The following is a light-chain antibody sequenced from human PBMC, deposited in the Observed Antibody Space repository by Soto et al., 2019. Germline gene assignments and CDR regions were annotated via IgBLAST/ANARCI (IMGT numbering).Light chain of an antibody. CDR1: ARLLHKNGYNY. Sequence: IVMSRSPLSLSVTPGEAASISCMSSARLLHKNGYNYVDWYMQKPGQSPQLLIYLGSNRASGVPDRFSGSGSDTYFTLEISRVEADDVGVYYCMQPLENFPTFGQGPKVDIK. CDR2: LGS. J-gene: IGKJ1*01. V-gene: IGKV2-28*01. CDR3: MQPLENFPT.